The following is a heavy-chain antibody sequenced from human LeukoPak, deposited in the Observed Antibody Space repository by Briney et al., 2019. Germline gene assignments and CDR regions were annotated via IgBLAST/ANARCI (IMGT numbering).Heavy chain of an antibody. V-gene: IGHV3-23*01. Sequence: GGSLRLSCEAAGFTFSTFAMIWVRQPPGKGLEWVSSIFPSGGEIHYADSVRGRFTISRDNSKSTLSLQMNSLRAEDTAIYYCATYRQVLLPFESWGQGTLVTVSS. CDR1: GFTFSTFA. CDR3: ATYRQVLLPFES. CDR2: IFPSGGEI. J-gene: IGHJ4*02. D-gene: IGHD2/OR15-2a*01.